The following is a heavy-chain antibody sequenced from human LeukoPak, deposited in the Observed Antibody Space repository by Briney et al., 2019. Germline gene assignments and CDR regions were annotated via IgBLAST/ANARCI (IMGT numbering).Heavy chain of an antibody. CDR3: ARGLSYYYVSSGYYY. Sequence: PSETLSLTCAVYGGSFSGYYWSWIRQPPGKGLEWIGEINHSGSTNYNPSLKTRVPISVDTCKNQCSLKLSCVTAADTAVYYCARGLSYYYVSSGYYYWGEGTLVTVSS. V-gene: IGHV4-34*01. CDR2: INHSGST. J-gene: IGHJ4*02. D-gene: IGHD3-22*01. CDR1: GGSFSGYY.